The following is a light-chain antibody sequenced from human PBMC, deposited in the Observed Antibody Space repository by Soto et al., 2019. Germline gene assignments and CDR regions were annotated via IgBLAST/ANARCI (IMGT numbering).Light chain of an antibody. Sequence: EVVMTQSPATLSVSPGERATLSCRASQSVRSNLAWYQQKPGQAPRLLIYETSTRTTGIPARFSSSGSGTEFTLTISSLQSEDFGIYYCQQYNNWITFGQGTRLEIK. J-gene: IGKJ5*01. CDR3: QQYNNWIT. CDR2: ETS. V-gene: IGKV3-15*01. CDR1: QSVRSN.